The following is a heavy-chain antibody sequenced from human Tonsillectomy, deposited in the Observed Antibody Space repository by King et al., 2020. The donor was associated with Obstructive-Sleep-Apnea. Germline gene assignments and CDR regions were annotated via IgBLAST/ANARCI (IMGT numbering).Heavy chain of an antibody. Sequence: DVQLVESGGGLVKPGGSLRLSCAASGFSFSGYTMNWVRQVPGKGLEWVSSFSSGGGYIYYTDSVKGRFTISRDNAKNSLYLQMNSLRAEDTAVYYCVRDLMGAIDYWGQGTLVTVSS. J-gene: IGHJ4*02. D-gene: IGHD1-26*01. CDR1: GFSFSGYT. V-gene: IGHV3-21*01. CDR2: FSSGGGYI. CDR3: VRDLMGAIDY.